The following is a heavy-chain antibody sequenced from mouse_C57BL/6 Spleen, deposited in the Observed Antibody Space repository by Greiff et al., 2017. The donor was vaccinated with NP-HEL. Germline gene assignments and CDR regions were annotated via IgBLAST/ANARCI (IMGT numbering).Heavy chain of an antibody. CDR2: IDPSDSYT. J-gene: IGHJ2*01. D-gene: IGHD1-1*01. CDR3: ARGRGTVVATGGFDY. CDR1: GYTFTSYW. Sequence: QVQLQQPGAELVMPGASVKLSCKASGYTFTSYWMHWVKQRPGQGLEWIGEIDPSDSYTNYNQKFKGKSTLTVDKSSSTAYMQLSSLTSEDSAVYYCARGRGTVVATGGFDYWGQGTTLTVSS. V-gene: IGHV1-69*01.